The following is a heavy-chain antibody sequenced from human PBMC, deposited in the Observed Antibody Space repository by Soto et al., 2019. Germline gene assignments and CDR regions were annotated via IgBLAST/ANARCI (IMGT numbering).Heavy chain of an antibody. J-gene: IGHJ6*02. CDR3: ARGDIVVVVAAGGMDV. D-gene: IGHD2-15*01. Sequence: PGGSLRLSCVASGFTFTNYLMTWVRQAPGKGLEWVANINQDGSERTHVDSVKGRFTVSRDNAKNSLYLEMNRLRAEDTAVYYCARGDIVVVVAAGGMDVWGQGTTVTVSS. CDR2: INQDGSER. CDR1: GFTFTNYL. V-gene: IGHV3-7*01.